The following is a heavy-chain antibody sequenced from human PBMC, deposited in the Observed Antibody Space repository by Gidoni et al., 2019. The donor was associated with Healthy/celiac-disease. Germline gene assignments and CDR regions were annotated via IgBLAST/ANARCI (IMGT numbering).Heavy chain of an antibody. D-gene: IGHD3-3*01. CDR1: GYTLTELS. V-gene: IGHV1-24*01. CDR3: ATGERRGFLGWSPWGYFDY. Sequence: QVQLVQSGAEVKKPGASVKVSCKVSGYTLTELSMHWVRQAPGKGLEWMGGFDPEYGETIYAQKFQGRVTMTEDTSTDTAYMELSSLRSEDTAVYYCATGERRGFLGWSPWGYFDYWGQGTLVTVSS. CDR2: FDPEYGET. J-gene: IGHJ4*02.